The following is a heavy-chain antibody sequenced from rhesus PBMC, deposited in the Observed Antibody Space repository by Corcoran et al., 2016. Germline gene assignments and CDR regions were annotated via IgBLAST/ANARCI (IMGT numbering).Heavy chain of an antibody. V-gene: IGHV3-8*01. CDR3: ATGTRNAFDF. Sequence: EVQLVESGGGLVQPGGSLRLSCAASGFTFGSYGMHWARQAPGKGLEWVSAINTGGGSTWYTDSVKGRLTISRENDKNTLYLQMDSLRAEDTAVYYCATGTRNAFDFWGQGLRVTVSS. CDR2: INTGGGST. CDR1: GFTFGSYG. J-gene: IGHJ3*01. D-gene: IGHD3-9*01.